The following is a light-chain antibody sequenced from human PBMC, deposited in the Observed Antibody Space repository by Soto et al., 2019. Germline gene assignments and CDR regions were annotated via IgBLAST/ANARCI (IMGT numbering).Light chain of an antibody. V-gene: IGKV3-15*01. CDR3: QQYDNWPPAT. J-gene: IGKJ4*01. Sequence: EIVMTQSPATLSVSPGERATLSCRASQSVSTNLAWYQQKPGQPPKLLIYGASTGATGIPARFSGSGSGPEFTLTISSLQSEDFAVYYWQQYDNWPPATFGGGTKVEIK. CDR1: QSVSTN. CDR2: GAS.